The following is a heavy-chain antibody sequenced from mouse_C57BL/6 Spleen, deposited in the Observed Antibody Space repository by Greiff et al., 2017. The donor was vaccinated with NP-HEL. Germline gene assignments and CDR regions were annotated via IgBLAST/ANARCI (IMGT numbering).Heavy chain of an antibody. J-gene: IGHJ2*01. CDR3: ARYPYYGSPYFDY. V-gene: IGHV1-82*01. CDR2: IYPGDGDT. CDR1: GYAFSSPW. D-gene: IGHD1-1*01. Sequence: VQLQQSGPELVKPGASVKISCKASGYAFSSPWMNWVKQRPGKGLEWIGRIYPGDGDTNYNGKFKGKATLTADKSSSTAYMQLSSLTSEDSAVYFCARYPYYGSPYFDYWGQGTTLTVSS.